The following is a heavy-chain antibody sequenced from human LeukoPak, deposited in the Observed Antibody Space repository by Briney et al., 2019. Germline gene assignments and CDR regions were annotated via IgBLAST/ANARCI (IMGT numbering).Heavy chain of an antibody. J-gene: IGHJ4*02. CDR2: ISYTGTYI. CDR3: VRDRGTYRPIDY. CDR1: AFSLNAYN. D-gene: IGHD1-26*01. V-gene: IGHV3-21*04. Sequence: GGSLRLSCAASAFSLNAYNMNWVCQAPGKGLEWVSSISYTGTYIYYADSVKGRFTISRDNAQNSLYLQMNSLRAEDTAIYYCVRDRGTYRPIDYWGQGTLVTVSS.